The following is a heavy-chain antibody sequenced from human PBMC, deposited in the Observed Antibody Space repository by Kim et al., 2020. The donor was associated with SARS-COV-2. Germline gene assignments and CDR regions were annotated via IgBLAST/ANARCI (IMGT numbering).Heavy chain of an antibody. CDR2: T. D-gene: IGHD6-13*01. V-gene: IGHV3-23*01. CDR3: AKGGWFSSRIDD. J-gene: IGHJ4*02. Sequence: TYYADSVKGRFTISRDNSKSTVDLQMNSLRAEDTAVYYCAKGGWFSSRIDDWGQGTLVTVSS.